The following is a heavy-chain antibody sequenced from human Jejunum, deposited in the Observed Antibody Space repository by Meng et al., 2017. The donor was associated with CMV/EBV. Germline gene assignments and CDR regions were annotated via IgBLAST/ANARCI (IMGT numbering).Heavy chain of an antibody. CDR1: YG. J-gene: IGHJ4*02. V-gene: IGHV1-18*01. Sequence: YGISWVRQAPGQGVEWMGWIDTNNGNTDSAQKFKGRLTMTSDTYTTTAYMELRSLRSDDTAVYYCTIDRRSRHSGDYYYFDYWGQGALVTVSS. D-gene: IGHD1-26*01. CDR3: TIDRRSRHSGDYYYFDY. CDR2: IDTNNGNT.